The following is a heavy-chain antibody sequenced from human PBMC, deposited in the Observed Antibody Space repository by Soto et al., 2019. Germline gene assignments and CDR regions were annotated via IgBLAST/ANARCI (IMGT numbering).Heavy chain of an antibody. CDR2: IYHSGST. Sequence: PSETLSLTCAVSGGSISSNNLWSWVRQPPGKGLEWIGEIYHSGSTNYNPSLKSRVTISVDKSKNQFSLKLSSVTAADMAVYYCARGSTTVVTPNWFDPWGQGTLVTVS. V-gene: IGHV4-4*02. CDR3: ARGSTTVVTPNWFDP. D-gene: IGHD4-17*01. CDR1: GGSISSNNL. J-gene: IGHJ5*02.